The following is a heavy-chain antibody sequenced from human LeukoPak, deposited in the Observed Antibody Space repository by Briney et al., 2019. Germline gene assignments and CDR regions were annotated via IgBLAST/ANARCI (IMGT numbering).Heavy chain of an antibody. Sequence: GGSLRLSCAASGFTFSSYWMSWVRQAPGKGLEWVANIKQDGSEKYYVASVKGRFTISRDNAKNSLYLQMNSLRAEDTAVYYCARDRRGYSSSWYSDYWGQGTLVTVSS. D-gene: IGHD6-13*01. V-gene: IGHV3-7*01. CDR1: GFTFSSYW. CDR3: ARDRRGYSSSWYSDY. CDR2: IKQDGSEK. J-gene: IGHJ4*02.